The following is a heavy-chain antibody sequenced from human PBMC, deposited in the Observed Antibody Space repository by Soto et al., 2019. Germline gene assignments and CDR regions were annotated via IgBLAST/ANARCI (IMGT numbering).Heavy chain of an antibody. Sequence: VESLKISCKGSGYSFTSYWISCFLQMPGKGLEWMGRIDPSDSYTNYSPSFQGHVTISADKSISTAYLQWSSLKASDTAMYYCARLNSDYYYGMDVWGQGTTVTVSS. CDR2: IDPSDSYT. V-gene: IGHV5-10-1*01. CDR3: ARLNSDYYYGMDV. D-gene: IGHD1-1*01. CDR1: GYSFTSYW. J-gene: IGHJ6*02.